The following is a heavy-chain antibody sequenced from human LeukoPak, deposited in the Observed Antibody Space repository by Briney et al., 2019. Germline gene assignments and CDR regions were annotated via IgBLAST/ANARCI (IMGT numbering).Heavy chain of an antibody. Sequence: NASETLSLTCTVSGDSLNSYYWSWIRQPPGKGLEWIGFIYYSGSTNYNPSLKSRVTISVDTSKNQFSLELSSVTAADTAVYYCARDLRGSSCYDYWGQGTLVTVSS. CDR1: GDSLNSYY. J-gene: IGHJ4*02. V-gene: IGHV4-59*01. CDR2: IYYSGST. D-gene: IGHD2-2*01. CDR3: ARDLRGSSCYDY.